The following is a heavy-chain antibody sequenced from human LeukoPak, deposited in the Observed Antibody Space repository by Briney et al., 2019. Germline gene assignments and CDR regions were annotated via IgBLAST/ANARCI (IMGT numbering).Heavy chain of an antibody. Sequence: ASVKVSCKASGYTFTGYYMHWVRQAPGQGLEWMGWINPNSGGTNYAQKFQGRVTMTRDTSISTAYMELSRLRSDDTAVYYCARGRRLTNYYYYYYMDVWGKGTTVTVSS. CDR1: GYTFTGYY. J-gene: IGHJ6*03. V-gene: IGHV1-2*02. D-gene: IGHD4/OR15-4a*01. CDR3: ARGRRLTNYYYYYYMDV. CDR2: INPNSGGT.